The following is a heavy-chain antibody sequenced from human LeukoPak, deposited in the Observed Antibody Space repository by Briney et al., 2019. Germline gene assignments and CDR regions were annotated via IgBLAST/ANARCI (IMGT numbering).Heavy chain of an antibody. D-gene: IGHD6-6*01. J-gene: IGHJ5*02. CDR2: IYHSGST. CDR3: ARGAYSSSSLVWFDP. Sequence: SETLSLTCAVSGYSISSGYYWGWIRQPPGKELEWIGDIYHSGSTYYNPSLKSRVTISVDTSKNQFSPKLSSVTAADTAVYYCARGAYSSSSLVWFDPWGQGTLVTVSS. V-gene: IGHV4-38-2*01. CDR1: GYSISSGYY.